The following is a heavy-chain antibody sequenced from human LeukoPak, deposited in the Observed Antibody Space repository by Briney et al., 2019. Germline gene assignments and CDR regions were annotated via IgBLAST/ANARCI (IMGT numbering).Heavy chain of an antibody. V-gene: IGHV4-59*01. CDR2: IYYSGST. CDR3: ARGRYNWNTGASDI. J-gene: IGHJ3*02. CDR1: GGSISSYY. Sequence: SETLSLTCTVSGGSISSYYWSWIRQPPGKGPEWIGYIYYSGSTNYNPSLKSRVTISVDTSKNQFSLKLSSVTAADTAVYYCARGRYNWNTGASDIWGQGTMVTVSS. D-gene: IGHD1/OR15-1a*01.